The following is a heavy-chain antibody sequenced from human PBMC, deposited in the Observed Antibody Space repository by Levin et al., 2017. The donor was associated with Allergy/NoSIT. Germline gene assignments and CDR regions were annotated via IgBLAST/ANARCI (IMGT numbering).Heavy chain of an antibody. Sequence: GGSLRLSCKGSGYSFTSYWIVWVRQMPGKGLEWMGIIDPGDSDTRYSPSFQGQVTLSADKSISTAYLQWTSLKASDSAMFYCARRYYYGSGSPDAFDIWGQGTMVTVSS. V-gene: IGHV5-51*01. J-gene: IGHJ3*02. CDR1: GYSFTSYW. CDR2: IDPGDSDT. D-gene: IGHD3-10*01. CDR3: ARRYYYGSGSPDAFDI.